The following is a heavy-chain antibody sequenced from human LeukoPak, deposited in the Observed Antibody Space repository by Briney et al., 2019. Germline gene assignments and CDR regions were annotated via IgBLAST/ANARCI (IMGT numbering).Heavy chain of an antibody. CDR3: ARLLLYDILTGYPSGRWFDP. V-gene: IGHV4-59*08. CDR2: IYYSGST. J-gene: IGHJ5*02. Sequence: SETLSLTCTVSGGSISSYYWSWIRQPPGKGLEWIGYIYYSGSTNYNPSLKSRVTISVDTSKNQFSLKLSSVTAADTAVYYCARLLLYDILTGYPSGRWFDPWGQGTLVTVSS. CDR1: GGSISSYY. D-gene: IGHD3-9*01.